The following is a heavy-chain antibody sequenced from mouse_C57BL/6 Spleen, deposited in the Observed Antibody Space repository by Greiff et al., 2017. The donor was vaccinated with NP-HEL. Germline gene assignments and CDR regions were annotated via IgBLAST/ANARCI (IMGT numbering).Heavy chain of an antibody. Sequence: DVKLVESGGGLVKPGGSLKLSCAASGFTFSDYGMHWVRQAPEKGLEWVAYISSGSSTIYYADTVKGRFTISRDNAKNTLFLQMTSLRSEDTAMYYCARYTTVPHYYAMDYWGQGTSVTVSS. CDR3: ARYTTVPHYYAMDY. CDR2: ISSGSSTI. V-gene: IGHV5-17*01. CDR1: GFTFSDYG. J-gene: IGHJ4*01. D-gene: IGHD1-1*01.